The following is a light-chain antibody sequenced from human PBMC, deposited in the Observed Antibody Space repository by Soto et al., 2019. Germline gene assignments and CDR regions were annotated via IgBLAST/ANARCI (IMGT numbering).Light chain of an antibody. CDR1: QDISRN. Sequence: DIQRAQSLARVSACVGERVTITGEASQDISRNFNWYKRKPGKAIKLQIYDASNFEPRVPSRFGVSGSGSDSTFPISRLSAEDFAIYYFQQYDKLPRTIRVGTQVDIK. J-gene: IGKJ4*01. CDR3: QQYDKLPRT. V-gene: IGKV1-33*01. CDR2: DAS.